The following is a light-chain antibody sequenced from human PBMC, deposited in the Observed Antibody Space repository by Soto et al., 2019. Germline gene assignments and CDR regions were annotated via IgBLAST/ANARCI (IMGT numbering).Light chain of an antibody. Sequence: DIVMTQSPDSLAVSLGERATINCKSSQSVLYSSNNKNYLAWYQQKPGQPPNLLIYWTSTRESGVPDRFSGSGSGTDFTLTISSLQAEDVAVYYCQQYYSTPPTFGGGTKVKIK. CDR2: WTS. CDR3: QQYYSTPPT. V-gene: IGKV4-1*01. J-gene: IGKJ4*01. CDR1: QSVLYSSNNKNY.